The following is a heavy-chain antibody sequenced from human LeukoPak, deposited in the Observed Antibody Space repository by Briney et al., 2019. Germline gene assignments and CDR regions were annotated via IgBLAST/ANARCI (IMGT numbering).Heavy chain of an antibody. CDR1: GGSFSGYY. J-gene: IGHJ4*02. CDR3: ARDSSSWGNY. D-gene: IGHD6-13*01. CDR2: INHSGST. Sequence: SETLSLTCAVYGGSFSGYYWSWIRQPPGKGLEWIGEINHSGSTYYNPSLKSRVTISVDRSKNQFSLKLSSVTAADMAVYYCARDSSSWGNYWGQGTLVTVSS. V-gene: IGHV4-34*01.